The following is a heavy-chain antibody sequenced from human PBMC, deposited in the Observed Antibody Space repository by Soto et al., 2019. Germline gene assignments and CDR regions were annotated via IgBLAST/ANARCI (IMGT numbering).Heavy chain of an antibody. CDR2: IYTSGST. CDR3: ARGYSSSWYSSAKYGMDV. V-gene: IGHV4-4*07. J-gene: IGHJ6*02. CDR1: CGSISSYY. Sequence: PSETLSLTCTVSCGSISSYYWSWIRQPAGKGLEWIGRIYTSGSTNYNPSLKSRVTMSVDTSKNQFSLKLSSVTAADTAVYYCARGYSSSWYSSAKYGMDVWGQGTTVTVSS. D-gene: IGHD6-13*01.